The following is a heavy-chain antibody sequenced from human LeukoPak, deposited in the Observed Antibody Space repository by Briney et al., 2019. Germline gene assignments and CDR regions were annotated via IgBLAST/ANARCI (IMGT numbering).Heavy chain of an antibody. J-gene: IGHJ4*02. CDR2: IYHSGTT. V-gene: IGHV4-28*01. D-gene: IGHD3-10*01. CDR3: ARKENVYYYFDY. CDR1: GYSITSSSW. Sequence: SDTLSLTCAVSGYSITSSSWWGWIRQPPGKGLEWIGHIYHSGTTYYNPSLQSRVTMSVDTSKNQFSLKLSSVTAVDTAVYYCARKENVYYYFDYWGLGTLVTVSS.